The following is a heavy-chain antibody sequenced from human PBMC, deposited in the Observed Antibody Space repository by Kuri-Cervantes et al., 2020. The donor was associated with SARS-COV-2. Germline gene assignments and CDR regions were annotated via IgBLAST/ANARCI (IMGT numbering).Heavy chain of an antibody. D-gene: IGHD2-15*01. V-gene: IGHV3-13*01. CDR1: GFTFSSYD. J-gene: IGHJ5*02. Sequence: GGSLRLSCAASGFTFSSYDMHWVRQATGIGLEWVSAIGTAGDTYYPGSVKGRFTISRENAKNSLYLQMNSLRAEDTAVYYCARGDLGYCSGGSCYNWFDPWGQGTLVTVSS. CDR2: IGTAGDT. CDR3: ARGDLGYCSGGSCYNWFDP.